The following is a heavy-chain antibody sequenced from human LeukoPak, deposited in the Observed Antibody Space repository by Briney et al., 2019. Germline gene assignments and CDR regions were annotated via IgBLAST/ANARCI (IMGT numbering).Heavy chain of an antibody. Sequence: SETLSLTCAVSGGSFSSYYWSWIRQPPGKGLEWIGYIYYSGSTNYNPSLKSRVTISVDTSKNQFSLKLSSVTAADTAVYYCASRIWFGELSTFDYWGQGTLVTVSS. CDR2: IYYSGST. V-gene: IGHV4-59*01. CDR3: ASRIWFGELSTFDY. D-gene: IGHD3-10*01. CDR1: GGSFSSYY. J-gene: IGHJ4*02.